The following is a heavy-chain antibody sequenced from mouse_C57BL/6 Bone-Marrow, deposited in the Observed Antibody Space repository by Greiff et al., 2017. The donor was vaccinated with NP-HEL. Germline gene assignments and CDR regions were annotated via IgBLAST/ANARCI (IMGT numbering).Heavy chain of an antibody. CDR3: TAAPYYYGSSSYYFDY. Sequence: DVKLQESGAELVRPGASVKLSCTASGFNIKDDYMHWVKQRPEQGLEWIGWIDPENGDTEYASKFQGKATITADTSSNTAYMQLSSLTSEDTAVYYCTAAPYYYGSSSYYFDYWGQGTTLTVSA. CDR1: GFNIKDDY. J-gene: IGHJ2*01. CDR2: IDPENGDT. V-gene: IGHV14-4*01. D-gene: IGHD1-1*01.